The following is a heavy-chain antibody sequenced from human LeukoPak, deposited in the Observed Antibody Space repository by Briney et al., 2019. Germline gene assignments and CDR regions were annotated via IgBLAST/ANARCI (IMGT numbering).Heavy chain of an antibody. V-gene: IGHV4-59*08. CDR2: IYYSGST. J-gene: IGHJ4*02. Sequence: SETLSLTCTVSGGSISGYYWSWIRQSPGKGLEWIGYIYYSGSTNYNPSLKNRVTMSVGTSKNQFSLKLTSVTAADTAVYYCARRDGDYWGQGTLVTVSS. CDR3: ARRDGDY. CDR1: GGSISGYY. D-gene: IGHD5-24*01.